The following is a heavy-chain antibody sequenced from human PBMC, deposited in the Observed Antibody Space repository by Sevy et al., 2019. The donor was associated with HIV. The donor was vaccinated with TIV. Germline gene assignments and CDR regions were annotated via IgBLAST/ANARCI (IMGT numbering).Heavy chain of an antibody. Sequence: WGSLRLSCAASGLTLSYAWMNWVRQAPGKGLEWVGHIKSESDGGTTDFATPVKGRFIISRDDSKNTLYLQMNSLITGDTALYYCTARNFDFWGRGTLVTVSS. CDR1: GLTLSYAW. V-gene: IGHV3-15*07. CDR2: IKSESDGGTT. CDR3: TARNFDF. J-gene: IGHJ4*02.